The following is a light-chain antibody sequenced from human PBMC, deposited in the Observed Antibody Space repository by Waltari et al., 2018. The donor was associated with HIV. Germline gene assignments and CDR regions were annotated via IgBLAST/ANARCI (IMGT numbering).Light chain of an antibody. CDR3: QSADITGTLGV. J-gene: IGLJ2*01. CDR2: KDS. V-gene: IGLV3-25*03. CDR1: ALPRQF. Sequence: SYELAQQPSVPVSPGQTARLTCSGDALPRQFVYWYQQKPGQAPIVVIYKDSERPPGIPERFSGFISGTTATLTISAVQAEDEADYYCQSADITGTLGVFGGGTRLTV.